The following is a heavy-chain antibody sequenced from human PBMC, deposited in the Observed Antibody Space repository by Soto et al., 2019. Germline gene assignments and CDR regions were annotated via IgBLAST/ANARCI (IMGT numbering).Heavy chain of an antibody. CDR1: GYTFTSYG. CDR3: ARDPTYYDFWSGQPYYYGMDV. V-gene: IGHV1-18*04. D-gene: IGHD3-3*01. CDR2: ISAYNGNT. Sequence: ASVKVSCKASGYTFTSYGISWVRQAPGQGLEWMGWISAYNGNTNYAQKLQGRVTMTTDTSTSTAYMELRSLRSDDTAVYYCARDPTYYDFWSGQPYYYGMDVWGQWTTVTVSS. J-gene: IGHJ6*02.